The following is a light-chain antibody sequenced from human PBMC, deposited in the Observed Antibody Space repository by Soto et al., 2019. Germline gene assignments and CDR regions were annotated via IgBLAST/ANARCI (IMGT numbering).Light chain of an antibody. CDR2: EVS. J-gene: IGLJ2*01. CDR1: SSDVGGYNF. CDR3: SSYAGRNSVV. Sequence: QSVLTQPPSASGSPGQSVTISCTGTSSDVGGYNFVSWYQQHPGKAPKLIIYEVSKRPSGVPDRISGSKSGNTASLTVSGLQAEDEADYSCSSYAGRNSVVFGGGTKVTVL. V-gene: IGLV2-8*01.